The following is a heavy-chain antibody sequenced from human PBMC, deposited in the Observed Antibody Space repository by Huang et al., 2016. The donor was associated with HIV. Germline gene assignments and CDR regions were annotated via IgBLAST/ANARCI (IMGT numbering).Heavy chain of an antibody. Sequence: QVQLVQSGAAVEKPGASVNLSCKASGFNFLTYALHWVRQAPGQRLEWMGGINGDGLTKYSQKFQGRVTITRDRAASTVYVDFKSLTYEDTAVYYCARDKEAGTPFFDPWGQGTLVTVSS. V-gene: IGHV1-3*01. CDR3: ARDKEAGTPFFDP. D-gene: IGHD6-19*01. CDR2: INGDGLT. J-gene: IGHJ5*02. CDR1: GFNFLTYA.